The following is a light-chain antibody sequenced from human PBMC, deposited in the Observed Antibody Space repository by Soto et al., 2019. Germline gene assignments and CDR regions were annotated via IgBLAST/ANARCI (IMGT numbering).Light chain of an antibody. Sequence: EIVMTQSPATLSVSPGERATLPCRASQSISDTLAWYQQKPGQAPRLLIYGASTRAPGFPARFSGSGSGTDFTLTISSLQSEDFAVYYCQQYGNSIPITFGQGTRLEIK. CDR3: QQYGNSIPIT. CDR1: QSISDT. CDR2: GAS. J-gene: IGKJ5*01. V-gene: IGKV3-15*01.